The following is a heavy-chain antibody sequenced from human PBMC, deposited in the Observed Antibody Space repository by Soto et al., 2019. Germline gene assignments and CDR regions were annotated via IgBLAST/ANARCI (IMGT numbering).Heavy chain of an antibody. Sequence: ASVKVSCKASGYTFTSYAMHWVRQAPGQRLEWMGWINAGNGNTKYSQKFQGRVTITRDTSASTAYMELSSLRSEDTAVYYCARGRGYSSGQRQPPPFDYWGQGTLVTVSS. CDR3: ARGRGYSSGQRQPPPFDY. D-gene: IGHD6-19*01. CDR1: GYTFTSYA. CDR2: INAGNGNT. V-gene: IGHV1-3*01. J-gene: IGHJ4*02.